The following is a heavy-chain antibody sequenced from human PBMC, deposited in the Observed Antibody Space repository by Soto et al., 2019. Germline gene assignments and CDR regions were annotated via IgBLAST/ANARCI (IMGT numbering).Heavy chain of an antibody. CDR2: ISNDGRSK. D-gene: IGHD2-15*01. V-gene: IGHV3-30*04. J-gene: IGHJ4*02. CDR3: ARDQCFGGGRKCYYFDF. Sequence: QVQLVESGGGVVQPGRSLRLSCAASGFTFTSYGIHWVRQAPGKGLEWVAVISNDGRSKNYADSVKGRFTISRDNSKNTLYLQMNRLRSDDTALYYCARDQCFGGGRKCYYFDFWGQGTLVAVTS. CDR1: GFTFTSYG.